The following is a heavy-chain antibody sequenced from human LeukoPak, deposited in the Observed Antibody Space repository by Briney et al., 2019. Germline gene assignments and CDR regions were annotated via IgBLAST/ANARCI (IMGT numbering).Heavy chain of an antibody. D-gene: IGHD5-12*01. Sequence: GESLKISCKGSGSRFTSYWIGWVRQMPGKGLEWMGIIYPGDSDTRYSPSFQGQVTISADKSISTAYLQWSSLKASDTAMYYCATSTSGYPYYYYYYYMDVWGKGTTVTVSS. V-gene: IGHV5-51*01. CDR1: GSRFTSYW. CDR2: IYPGDSDT. J-gene: IGHJ6*03. CDR3: ATSTSGYPYYYYYYYMDV.